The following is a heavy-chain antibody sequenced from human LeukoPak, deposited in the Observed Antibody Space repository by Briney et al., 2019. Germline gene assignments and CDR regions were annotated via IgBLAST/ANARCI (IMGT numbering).Heavy chain of an antibody. Sequence: SGPTLVKPTQTLTLPCTFSGFSLSTSGVGVGWIRQPPGKALEWLALIYWNDDKRYSPSLKSRLTITKDTSKNQVVLTMTNMDPVDTATYYCAHRLRVVVPAAIGAFDIWGQGTMVTVSS. V-gene: IGHV2-5*01. J-gene: IGHJ3*02. CDR1: GFSLSTSGVG. CDR2: IYWNDDK. D-gene: IGHD2-2*01. CDR3: AHRLRVVVPAAIGAFDI.